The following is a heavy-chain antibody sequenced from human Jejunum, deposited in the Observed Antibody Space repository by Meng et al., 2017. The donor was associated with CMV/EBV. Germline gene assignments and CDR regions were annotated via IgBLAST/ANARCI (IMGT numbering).Heavy chain of an antibody. D-gene: IGHD3-3*01. V-gene: IGHV3-23*01. CDR3: AKDSSSDFWSTYYSFYPYGMDV. CDR2: ASGGGGSR. J-gene: IGHJ6*02. Sequence: INWVRQAPGKGLAWVAGASGGGGSRFFADSVKGRFTVSRDNSKNTLYLHMNSLRAEDTAIYYCAKDSSSDFWSTYYSFYPYGMDVWGQGTTVTVSS.